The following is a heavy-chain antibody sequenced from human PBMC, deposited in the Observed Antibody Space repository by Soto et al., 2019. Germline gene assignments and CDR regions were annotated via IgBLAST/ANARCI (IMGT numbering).Heavy chain of an antibody. D-gene: IGHD2-15*01. J-gene: IGHJ4*02. CDR1: GGSFSGYY. V-gene: IGHV4-34*01. CDR2: INHSGST. CDR3: AKDRIYRCSGGSCYSDFDY. Sequence: SETLSLTCAVYGGSFSGYYWSWIRQPPGKGLEWIGEINHSGSTNYNPSLKSRVTISVDTSKNQFSLKLSSVTAADTAVYYCAKDRIYRCSGGSCYSDFDYWGQGTLVTVSS.